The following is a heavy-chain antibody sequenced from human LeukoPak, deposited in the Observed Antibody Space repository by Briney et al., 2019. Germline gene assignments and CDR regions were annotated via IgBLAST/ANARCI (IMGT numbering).Heavy chain of an antibody. D-gene: IGHD3-10*01. J-gene: IGHJ4*02. Sequence: GGSLRLSCVASGFTFSSYDMSWVRQAPGKGLEWVSAISGSAVDTWYADSVKGRFTISRDNSKDTLYLQMNSLRAEDTAVYYCAKDSMVRGVIIPIWGQGTLVTVSS. V-gene: IGHV3-23*01. CDR3: AKDSMVRGVIIPI. CDR1: GFTFSSYD. CDR2: ISGSAVDT.